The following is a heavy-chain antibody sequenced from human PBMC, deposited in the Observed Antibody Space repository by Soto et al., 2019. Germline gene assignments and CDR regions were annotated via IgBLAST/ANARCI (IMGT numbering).Heavy chain of an antibody. CDR3: ARLVGLVRGVITPFDY. D-gene: IGHD3-10*01. CDR2: IIPILGIA. J-gene: IGHJ4*02. V-gene: IGHV1-69*02. Sequence: QVQLVQSGAEVKKPGSSVKVSCKASGGTFSSYTISWVRQAPGQGLEWMGRIIPILGIANYAQKFQVRVTITADKSTSTAYMELSSLRSEDTAVYYCARLVGLVRGVITPFDYWGQGTLVTVSS. CDR1: GGTFSSYT.